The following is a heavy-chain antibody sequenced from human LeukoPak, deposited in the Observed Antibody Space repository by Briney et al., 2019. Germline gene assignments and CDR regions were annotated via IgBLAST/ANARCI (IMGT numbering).Heavy chain of an antibody. CDR3: AKSRGSGLFDY. CDR1: GFTFSSYA. Sequence: GRSLRLSCAASGFTFSSYAMHWVRQAPGKGLEWVALISYDGSNKYYADSVKGRFTISRDNSKNTLYLQMNSLRAEDTAVYYCAKSRGSGLFDYWGQGTLVTVAS. J-gene: IGHJ4*02. V-gene: IGHV3-30*18. D-gene: IGHD3-10*01. CDR2: ISYDGSNK.